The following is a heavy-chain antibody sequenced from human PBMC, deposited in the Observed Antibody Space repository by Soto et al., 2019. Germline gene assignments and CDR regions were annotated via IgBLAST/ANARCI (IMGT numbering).Heavy chain of an antibody. J-gene: IGHJ4*02. D-gene: IGHD3-22*01. Sequence: ASVKVSCKASGYTFTSYAMRWVRQAPGQRLEWMGWINAGNGNTKYSQKFQGRVTITRDTSASTAYMELTSLRSEDTAVYYCARSSGYYYADYWGQGTLVTVSS. CDR2: INAGNGNT. CDR1: GYTFTSYA. CDR3: ARSSGYYYADY. V-gene: IGHV1-3*01.